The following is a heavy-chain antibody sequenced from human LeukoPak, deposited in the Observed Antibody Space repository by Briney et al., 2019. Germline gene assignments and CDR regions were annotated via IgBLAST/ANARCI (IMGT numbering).Heavy chain of an antibody. V-gene: IGHV3-7*03. CDR2: IKEDGSEK. Sequence: GGSLRLSCAASGFTLSSYWMSWVRQAPGKGLEWVANIKEDGSEKYYVDSVKGRLTISRDNAQNSVYLHMNSLTAEDTALYYCARDWVAGVPFDAFDIWGQGTMVSVSS. CDR3: ARDWVAGVPFDAFDI. J-gene: IGHJ3*02. CDR1: GFTLSSYW. D-gene: IGHD3-10*01.